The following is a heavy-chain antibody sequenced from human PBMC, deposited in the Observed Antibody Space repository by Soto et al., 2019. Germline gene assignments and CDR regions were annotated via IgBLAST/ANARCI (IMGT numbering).Heavy chain of an antibody. CDR2: IIPIFGTV. CDR1: GGTFSNYP. CDR3: ARGNHRWLQLWYFDL. J-gene: IGHJ2*01. D-gene: IGHD5-12*01. Sequence: QVQLVQSGAEVKKPGSSVKVSCKASGGTFSNYPIRWVRQAPGQGLEWMGGIIPIFGTVNYAQKFQGRVTITADESTSTAYMGQSSLRSEDTAVYYCARGNHRWLQLWYFDLWGRGTLVTVSS. V-gene: IGHV1-69*12.